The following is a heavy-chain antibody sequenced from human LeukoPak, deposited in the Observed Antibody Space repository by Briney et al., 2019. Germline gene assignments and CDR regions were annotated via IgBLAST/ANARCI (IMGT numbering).Heavy chain of an antibody. CDR1: GSTFTSYP. D-gene: IGHD4-17*01. J-gene: IGHJ4*02. Sequence: ASVKVSGTTSGSTFTSYPLTWVRQAPGQGLEWLGWITTYNGNTTYAQKLQDRVTITTDTSTSTAYMDLRGLRSDDTAVYFCARGYDYGDYVGDFDYWGQGTLVTVSS. V-gene: IGHV1-18*01. CDR3: ARGYDYGDYVGDFDY. CDR2: ITTYNGNT.